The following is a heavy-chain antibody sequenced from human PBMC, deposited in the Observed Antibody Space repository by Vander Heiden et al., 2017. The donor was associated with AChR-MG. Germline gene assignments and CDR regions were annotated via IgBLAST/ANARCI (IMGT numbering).Heavy chain of an antibody. CDR2: IWYDGSNK. D-gene: IGHD3-10*01. CDR3: ARDGITMVRGVMADAFDI. CDR1: GFPFRSQG. Sequence: QVQLVESGGGVVQPGRSLRLSCSASGFPFRSQGMHWVRQAPGKGLEWVAVIWYDGSNKYYADSVKGRFTISRDNSKNTLYLQMNSLRAEDTAVYYCARDGITMVRGVMADAFDIWGQGTMVTVSS. V-gene: IGHV3-33*01. J-gene: IGHJ3*02.